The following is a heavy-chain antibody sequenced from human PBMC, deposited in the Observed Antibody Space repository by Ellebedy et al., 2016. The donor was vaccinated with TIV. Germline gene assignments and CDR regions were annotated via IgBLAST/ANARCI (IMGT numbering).Heavy chain of an antibody. Sequence: GESLKISCAASGFTFSSYWMHWVRQAPGKGLVWVSRINSDGSSTSYADSVKGRFTISRDNAKNTLYLQMNSLRAEDTAVYYCARGARKGGNWFDPWGQGTLVTVSS. CDR3: ARGARKGGNWFDP. CDR2: INSDGSST. V-gene: IGHV3-74*01. J-gene: IGHJ5*02. CDR1: GFTFSSYW. D-gene: IGHD1-14*01.